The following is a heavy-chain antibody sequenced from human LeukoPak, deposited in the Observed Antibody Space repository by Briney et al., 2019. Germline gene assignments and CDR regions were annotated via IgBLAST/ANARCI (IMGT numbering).Heavy chain of an antibody. CDR2: INSDGSYT. J-gene: IGHJ4*02. V-gene: IGHV3-74*01. CDR1: GFTFSSYW. D-gene: IGHD2-2*01. Sequence: GESLRLSCAASGFTFSSYWMHWVRQAPGKGLVWVSRINSDGSYTSYADSVKGRFTISRDNAKNTLYLQMSSLRAEDTAVYYCVRGGYCSSNTCYSGEDPLDYWGQGTLVTVSS. CDR3: VRGGYCSSNTCYSGEDPLDY.